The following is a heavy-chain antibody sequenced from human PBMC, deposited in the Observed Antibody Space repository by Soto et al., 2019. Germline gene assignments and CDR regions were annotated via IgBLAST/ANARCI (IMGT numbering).Heavy chain of an antibody. V-gene: IGHV3-21*01. CDR3: VRDGLDYYDTERLYFDN. Sequence: EVQLVESGGGPVRPGGSLKLSCAASGFNFITYSLSWVRQAPGKGLEWVASISSSAVYIDYADSGKGRFTISRDNANNSLYLQMNSLRAEDTATYYCVRDGLDYYDTERLYFDNWGQGTLVTVSS. CDR1: GFNFITYS. CDR2: ISSSAVYI. D-gene: IGHD3-22*01. J-gene: IGHJ4*02.